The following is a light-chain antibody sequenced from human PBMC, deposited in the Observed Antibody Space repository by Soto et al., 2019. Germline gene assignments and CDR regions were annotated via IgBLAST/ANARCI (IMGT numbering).Light chain of an antibody. CDR1: QSVTSN. Sequence: ERVMTQSPATLPVSPGERATLSCRASQSVTSNLAWYQQKPGQAPRLLIYGASTRATGIPARFSGSGSGTAFTLTISSLQSEDFAVYYCQQYNNWPTTFGQGTKLEIK. CDR2: GAS. V-gene: IGKV3-15*01. CDR3: QQYNNWPTT. J-gene: IGKJ2*01.